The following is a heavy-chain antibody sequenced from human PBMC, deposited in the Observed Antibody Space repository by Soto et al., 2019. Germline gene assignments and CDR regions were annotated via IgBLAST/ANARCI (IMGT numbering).Heavy chain of an antibody. CDR3: ARQLGSITMVRGANWFDP. V-gene: IGHV4-39*01. Sequence: PSETLSLTCTVSGGSISSSSYYWGWIRQPPGKGLEWIGSIYYSGSTYYNPSLKSRVTISVDTSKNQFSLKLSSVTAADTAVYYCARQLGSITMVRGANWFDPWGQGTLVTVSS. CDR1: GGSISSSSYY. D-gene: IGHD3-10*01. J-gene: IGHJ5*02. CDR2: IYYSGST.